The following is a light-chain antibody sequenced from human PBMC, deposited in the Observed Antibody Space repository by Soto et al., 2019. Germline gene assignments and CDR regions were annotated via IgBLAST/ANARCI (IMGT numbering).Light chain of an antibody. CDR1: SSDVGGYTY. Sequence: QSALTQPPSASGSPGQSVTISCTGSSSDVGGYTYVSWYQQHPGQAPKLMIYEVSKRSSGVPDRFSGSKSGNTASLTISGLQAEDEADYYCCSYASSATWVFGGGTKLTVL. V-gene: IGLV2-8*01. CDR2: EVS. J-gene: IGLJ3*02. CDR3: CSYASSATWV.